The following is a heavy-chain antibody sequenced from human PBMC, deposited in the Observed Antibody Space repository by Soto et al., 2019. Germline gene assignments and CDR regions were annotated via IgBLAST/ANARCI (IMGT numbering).Heavy chain of an antibody. CDR3: ARVRKCSENTCADYFDLDV. V-gene: IGHV1-69*12. Sequence: VQLVQSGAEVKKPGSSVKVSCTAPGDTFVSYTITWVRQAPGQGLEWMGGIIPRLGTADYAQKFQDRVTISADESTNTVYMDLSSLRSDDTAVYYCARVRKCSENTCADYFDLDVWGQGTTVTVSS. D-gene: IGHD2-15*01. CDR2: IIPRLGTA. J-gene: IGHJ6*02. CDR1: GDTFVSYT.